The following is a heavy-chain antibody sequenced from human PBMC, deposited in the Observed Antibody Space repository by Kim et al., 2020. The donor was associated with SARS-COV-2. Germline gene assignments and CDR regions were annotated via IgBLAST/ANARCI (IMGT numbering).Heavy chain of an antibody. V-gene: IGHV4-34*01. D-gene: IGHD1-26*01. CDR2: T. CDR3: ATYSGSYYFDY. J-gene: IGHJ4*02. Sequence: TNYNPSLKSRVTISVDTSKNQFSLKLSSVTAADTAVYYCATYSGSYYFDYWGQGTLVTVSS.